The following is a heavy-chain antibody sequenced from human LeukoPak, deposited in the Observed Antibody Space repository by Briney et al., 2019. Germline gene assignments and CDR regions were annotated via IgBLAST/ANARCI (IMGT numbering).Heavy chain of an antibody. CDR3: ARDLGAMVRRTNTYYFDY. CDR1: GYTFTSYD. Sequence: ASVKVSCKASGYTFTSYDINWVRQATGQGLEWMGWMNPNSGNTGYAQKFQGRVTITRNTSISTAYMELSSLRSEDTAVYYCARDLGAMVRRTNTYYFDYWGQGTLVTVSS. J-gene: IGHJ4*02. D-gene: IGHD3-10*01. CDR2: MNPNSGNT. V-gene: IGHV1-8*03.